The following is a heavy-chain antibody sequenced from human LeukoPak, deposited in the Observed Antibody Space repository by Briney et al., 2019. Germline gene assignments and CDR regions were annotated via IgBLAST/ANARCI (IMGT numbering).Heavy chain of an antibody. CDR3: ARGHYYGSGSYLED. J-gene: IGHJ4*02. V-gene: IGHV1-2*06. Sequence: ASVQVSCEASGYTFTGYYMHWVRQAPGQGLKWMGRINPNSGGTNYAQKFQGRVTMTRDTSISTAYMELSRLRSDDTAVYYCARGHYYGSGSYLEDWGQGTLVTVFS. CDR1: GYTFTGYY. D-gene: IGHD3-10*01. CDR2: INPNSGGT.